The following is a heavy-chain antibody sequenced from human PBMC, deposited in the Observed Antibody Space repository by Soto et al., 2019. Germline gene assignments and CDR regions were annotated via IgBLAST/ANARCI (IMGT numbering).Heavy chain of an antibody. V-gene: IGHV4-31*03. CDR2: IYYSGST. J-gene: IGHJ6*02. CDR3: ARDRGGRDTAMVFTTTYYYSGMDV. CDR1: GGSISSGGYY. D-gene: IGHD5-18*01. Sequence: QVQLQESGPGLVKPSQTLSLTCTVSGGSISSGGYYWSWIRQHPGKGLEWIGYIYYSGSTYYNPSLKSRVTISVDTSKNQFSLKLSSVTDADTAVYYCARDRGGRDTAMVFTTTYYYSGMDVWGQGTTVTVSS.